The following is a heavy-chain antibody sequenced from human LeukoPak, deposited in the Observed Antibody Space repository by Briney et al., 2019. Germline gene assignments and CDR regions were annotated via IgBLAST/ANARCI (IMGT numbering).Heavy chain of an antibody. V-gene: IGHV3-23*01. D-gene: IGHD6-19*01. CDR3: ARGAVAQAFDI. J-gene: IGHJ3*02. CDR2: FSGGDGTA. Sequence: GGSLRLSCAASGFTFISYAMSWVRQAPGKGLEWVAGFSGGDGTASYADSVKGRFTISRDNSKNTLYLQMNSLRAEDTAVYYCARGAVAQAFDIWGQGTMVTVSS. CDR1: GFTFISYA.